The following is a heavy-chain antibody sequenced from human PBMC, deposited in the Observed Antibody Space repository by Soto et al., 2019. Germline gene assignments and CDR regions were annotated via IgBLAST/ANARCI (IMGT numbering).Heavy chain of an antibody. Sequence: GSMGIGSAASGFTVSSYAMHGVRKDPGKGLEWVAVISYDGSNKYYADSVKGRFTISRDDSKNTLYLQMNSLRAEDTAVYYCARGNAFDSYYYYYGMDVWGQGTTVTVSS. J-gene: IGHJ6*02. V-gene: IGHV3-30-3*01. CDR2: ISYDGSNK. CDR3: ARGNAFDSYYYYYGMDV. CDR1: GFTVSSYA. D-gene: IGHD3-9*01.